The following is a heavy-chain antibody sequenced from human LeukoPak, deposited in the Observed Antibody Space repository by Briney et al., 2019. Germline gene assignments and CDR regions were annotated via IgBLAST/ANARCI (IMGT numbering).Heavy chain of an antibody. CDR3: AKSPSSGYKYYMDV. V-gene: IGHV3-9*03. J-gene: IGHJ6*03. CDR1: GFTFDDYA. CDR2: INWNSGSI. Sequence: PGGSLRLSCVASGFTFDDYAMHWVRQTSGKGLEWVSSINWNSGSIDYADSVKGRFTISRGSAKNSLYLQMNSLRDEDMALYYCAKSPSSGYKYYMDVWGKGTMVTVSS.